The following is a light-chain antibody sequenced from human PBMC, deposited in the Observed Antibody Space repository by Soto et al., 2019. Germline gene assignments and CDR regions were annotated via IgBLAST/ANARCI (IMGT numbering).Light chain of an antibody. Sequence: DIQMTQSPSTLSATIGDRVTITCRASQSISSWLAWYQQKPGKAPKLLIYKASSLESGVPSRFSGSGSGTEFTLTISSLQPEDFATYYCQQLNSHPRTFAQGTKVDI. V-gene: IGKV1-5*03. CDR2: KAS. CDR1: QSISSW. J-gene: IGKJ1*01. CDR3: QQLNSHPRT.